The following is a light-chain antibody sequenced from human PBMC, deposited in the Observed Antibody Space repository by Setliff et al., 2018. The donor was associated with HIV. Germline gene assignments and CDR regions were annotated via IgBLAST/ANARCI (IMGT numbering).Light chain of an antibody. CDR2: EVT. CDR3: FSYAGSNNFV. J-gene: IGLJ1*01. Sequence: SVLTQPPSASGSPGQSLTISCTGSSSDVGSYNYVSWYQQHPGKAPKLMIYEVTKRPSGVPDRFSGSKSGNTASLTISGLQAEDESDYYCFSYAGSNNFVFGTGTKVTVL. V-gene: IGLV2-8*01. CDR1: SSDVGSYNY.